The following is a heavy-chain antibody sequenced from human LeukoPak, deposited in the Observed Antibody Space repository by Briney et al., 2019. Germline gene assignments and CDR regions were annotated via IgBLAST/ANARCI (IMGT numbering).Heavy chain of an antibody. J-gene: IGHJ4*02. CDR3: AKDPSVYYGDYIIR. D-gene: IGHD4-17*01. V-gene: IGHV3-23*01. CDR1: GFTVSSNS. CDR2: FSVSDKTT. Sequence: GGSLRLSCTVSGFTVSSNSMSWVRQAPGKGLEWVSGFSVSDKTTYYADSVKGRFTISRDNSKNTLYLQINSLRAEDTAVYYCAKDPSVYYGDYIIRGGQGTLVIVSS.